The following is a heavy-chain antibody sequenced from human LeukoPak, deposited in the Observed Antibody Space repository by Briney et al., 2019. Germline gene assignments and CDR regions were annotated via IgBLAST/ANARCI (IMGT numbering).Heavy chain of an antibody. V-gene: IGHV4-39*01. CDR2: TSYSGST. J-gene: IGHJ3*02. Sequence: SETLSLTCTVSGGSIRDSSDYGGWIRQPPGKGLEWIGSTSYSGSTYYNPSLKSRVTISVDTSKNQFSLKLISVTAADTAVYYCVRHPRGGYSNGFDGFDIWGQGTMVTVSS. CDR1: GGSIRDSSDY. CDR3: VRHPRGGYSNGFDGFDI. D-gene: IGHD5-18*01.